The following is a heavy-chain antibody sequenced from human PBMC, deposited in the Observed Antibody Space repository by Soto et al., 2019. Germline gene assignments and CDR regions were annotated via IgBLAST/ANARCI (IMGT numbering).Heavy chain of an antibody. Sequence: ASVKVSCKASGYTFTNYGINWVRQAPGQGLEWMGWISAYNGNTNYAQKLQGRVTMTTDTSTSTAYMELRSLRSDDTAVYYCAKFYGGNSAHTYTIDPWGQGTLVTVSS. CDR2: ISAYNGNT. CDR3: AKFYGGNSAHTYTIDP. CDR1: GYTFTNYG. D-gene: IGHD2-21*02. V-gene: IGHV1-18*01. J-gene: IGHJ5*02.